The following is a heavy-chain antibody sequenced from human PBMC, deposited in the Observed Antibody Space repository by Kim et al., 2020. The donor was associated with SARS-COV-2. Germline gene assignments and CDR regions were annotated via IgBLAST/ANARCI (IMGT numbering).Heavy chain of an antibody. Sequence: SETLSLTCAVYGGSFSGYYWSWIRQPPGKGLEWIGEINHSGSTNYNPSLKSRVTISVDTSKNQFSLKLSSVTAADTAVYYCARDGDGNTAMVWGYWGQGTLVTVSS. CDR1: GGSFSGYY. CDR3: ARDGDGNTAMVWGY. V-gene: IGHV4-34*01. D-gene: IGHD5-18*01. CDR2: INHSGST. J-gene: IGHJ4*02.